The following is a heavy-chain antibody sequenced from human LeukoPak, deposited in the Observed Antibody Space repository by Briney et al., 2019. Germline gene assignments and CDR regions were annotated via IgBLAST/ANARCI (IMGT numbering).Heavy chain of an antibody. CDR2: VYYVGRG. CDR3: AREGSVGQPGQSPYYYYYYMVV. D-gene: IGHD3-10*01. Sequence: SETLSLTCTVSGGSINGYYWSWIRQAPGKGLEWIGYVYYVGRGYYNPSLNSRVDISIDRSKNQFSLNLNSVTTADTAVYYCAREGSVGQPGQSPYYYYYYMVVWGKGTTVTVSS. V-gene: IGHV4-59*01. J-gene: IGHJ6*03. CDR1: GGSINGYY.